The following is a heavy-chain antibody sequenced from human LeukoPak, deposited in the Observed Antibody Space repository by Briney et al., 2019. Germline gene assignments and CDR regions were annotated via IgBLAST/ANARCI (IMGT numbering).Heavy chain of an antibody. V-gene: IGHV4-59*01. D-gene: IGHD1-26*01. CDR1: GGSISSYY. J-gene: IGHJ3*02. CDR3: ATPAREWEYNGAFDI. Sequence: SETLSLTCTVSGGSISSYYWSWIRQPPGKGLEWIGYIYYSGSTNYNPSLKSRVTISVDTSKNQFSLKLSSVTAADTAVYYCATPAREWEYNGAFDIWGQGTMVTVSS. CDR2: IYYSGST.